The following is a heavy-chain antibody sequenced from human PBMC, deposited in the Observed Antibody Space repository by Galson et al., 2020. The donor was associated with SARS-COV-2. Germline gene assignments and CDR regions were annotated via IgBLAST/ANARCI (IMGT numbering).Heavy chain of an antibody. CDR1: GYSFTSYW. J-gene: IGHJ6*03. D-gene: IGHD6-13*01. V-gene: IGHV5-51*01. Sequence: GESLKISCKGSGYSFTSYWIGWVRQMPGKGLEWMGIIYPGDSDTRYSPSFQGQVTISADKSISTAYLQWSSLKASDTAMYYCARHQFSSSWSPYYYYYYMDVWGKGTTVTVSS. CDR2: IYPGDSDT. CDR3: ARHQFSSSWSPYYYYYYMDV.